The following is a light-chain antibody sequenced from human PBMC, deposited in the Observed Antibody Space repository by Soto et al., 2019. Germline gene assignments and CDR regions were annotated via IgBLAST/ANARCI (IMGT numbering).Light chain of an antibody. CDR3: SSYAGSSSLV. CDR2: GVT. CDR1: STDVGAYNY. J-gene: IGLJ1*01. Sequence: QSVLTQPPSASGSPGQSVTISCTGTSTDVGAYNYVSWFQQYPGKAPKLMIYGVTKRPSGVPARFSGSKSGNTASLTVSGLQAEDEADYSCSSYAGSSSLVFGNGKKVTV. V-gene: IGLV2-8*01.